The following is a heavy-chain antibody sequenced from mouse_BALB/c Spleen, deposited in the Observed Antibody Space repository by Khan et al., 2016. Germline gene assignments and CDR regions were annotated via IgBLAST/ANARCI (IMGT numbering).Heavy chain of an antibody. CDR3: ARRGGNYWYFDV. Sequence: QVQLQQPGAELMKPGASVKISCKATGYTFSSYWIEWVKQRPGHGLEWIGEILPGSGSTNYNEKLKGKATFTAETSSNTAYMQLSSLTSEDSAVYYCARRGGNYWYFDVWGAGTTVTVSS. V-gene: IGHV1-9*01. J-gene: IGHJ1*01. D-gene: IGHD1-1*01. CDR1: GYTFSSYW. CDR2: ILPGSGST.